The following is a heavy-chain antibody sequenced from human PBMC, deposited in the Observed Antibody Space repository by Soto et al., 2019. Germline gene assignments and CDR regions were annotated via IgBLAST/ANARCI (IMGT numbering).Heavy chain of an antibody. V-gene: IGHV3-23*01. Sequence: ETLSLTCAVSGYSISSGYYWGWIRQPPGKGLEWISSIGDGDSGDTTAYADSVKGRFTVSRDYPKNTLYLQMNSLRDEDTAVYYCAKGGTGTNLWLDPWGQGTLVTVSS. CDR2: IGDGDSGDTT. J-gene: IGHJ5*02. CDR3: AKGGTGTNLWLDP. CDR1: GYSISSGYY. D-gene: IGHD1-7*01.